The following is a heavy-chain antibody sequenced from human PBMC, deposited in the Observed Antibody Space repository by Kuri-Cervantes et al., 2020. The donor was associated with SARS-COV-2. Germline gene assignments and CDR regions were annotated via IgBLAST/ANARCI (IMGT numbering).Heavy chain of an antibody. Sequence: SETLSLTCIVSGDSMDSVYYYWSWIRQPPGKGLEWIGYTLYSGSPYYNPSLKSRLSISADTSKNQFSLKLNSVTAADTGVYYCARGVVRNKMIVVVFTGTEYYFDSWGQGTLVTVSS. J-gene: IGHJ4*02. CDR2: TLYSGSP. CDR1: GDSMDSVYYY. V-gene: IGHV4-30-4*01. CDR3: ARGVVRNKMIVVVFTGTEYYFDS. D-gene: IGHD3-22*01.